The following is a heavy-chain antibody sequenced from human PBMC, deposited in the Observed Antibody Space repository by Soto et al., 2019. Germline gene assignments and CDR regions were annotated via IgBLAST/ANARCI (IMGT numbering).Heavy chain of an antibody. Sequence: LRFSCAASGFTFTRYSMNWVRQAPGKGLEWVSSISSTTNYIYYGDSMKGRFTISRDNAKNSLYLEMNSLRAEDTAVYYCARESEDLTSNFDYWGQGTLVTVSS. CDR1: GFTFTRYS. J-gene: IGHJ4*02. CDR3: ARESEDLTSNFDY. CDR2: ISSTTNYI. V-gene: IGHV3-21*06.